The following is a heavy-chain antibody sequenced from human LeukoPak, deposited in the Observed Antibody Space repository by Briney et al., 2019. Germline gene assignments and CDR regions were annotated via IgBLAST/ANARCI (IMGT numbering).Heavy chain of an antibody. CDR3: ASPHSYEYYFDY. D-gene: IGHD5-12*01. CDR1: GGTFSSYA. V-gene: IGHV1-69*05. CDR2: IIPIFGTA. Sequence: SVKVSCKASGGTFSSYAINWVRQAPGQGLEWMGGIIPIFGTANYAQKFQGRVTITTDESTSTAYMELSSLRSEDTAVYYCASPHSYEYYFDYWGQGTLVTVSS. J-gene: IGHJ4*02.